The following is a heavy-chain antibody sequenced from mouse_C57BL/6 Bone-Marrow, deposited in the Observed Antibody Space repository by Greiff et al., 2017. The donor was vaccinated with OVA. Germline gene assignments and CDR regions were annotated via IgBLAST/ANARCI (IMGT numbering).Heavy chain of an antibody. CDR3: ARPYYGSIYWYFDV. D-gene: IGHD1-1*01. CDR2: IYPRSGNT. V-gene: IGHV1-81*01. Sequence: VQVVESGAELARPGASVKLSCKASGYTFTSYGISWVKQRTGQGLEWIGEIYPRSGNTYYTEKFKGKATLTADKSSSTAYMELRSLTSEDSAVYFCARPYYGSIYWYFDVWGTGTTVTVSS. CDR1: GYTFTSYG. J-gene: IGHJ1*03.